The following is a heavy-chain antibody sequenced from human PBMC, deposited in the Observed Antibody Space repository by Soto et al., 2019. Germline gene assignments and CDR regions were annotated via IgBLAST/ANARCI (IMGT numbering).Heavy chain of an antibody. V-gene: IGHV3-23*01. CDR1: GFTFSSYA. J-gene: IGHJ4*02. Sequence: GGSLRLSYAASGFTFSSYAMSWVRQAPGKGLEWVSAISGSGGSTYYADSVKGRFTISRDNSKNTLYLQMNSLRAEDTAVYYCAKDPFGYSSNYYFDYWGQGTLVTVSS. CDR2: ISGSGGST. D-gene: IGHD6-13*01. CDR3: AKDPFGYSSNYYFDY.